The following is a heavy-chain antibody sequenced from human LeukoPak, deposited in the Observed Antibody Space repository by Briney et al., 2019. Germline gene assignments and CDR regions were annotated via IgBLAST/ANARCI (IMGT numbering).Heavy chain of an antibody. V-gene: IGHV3-21*01. J-gene: IGHJ3*02. CDR1: GFTFSSYS. Sequence: GGSLRLSCAASGFTFSSYSMNWVRQAPGKGLEWVSSISSSSYIYYADSVKGRFTISRDNAKNSLYLQMNSLRAEDTAVYYCAREDDWNYFAFDIWGQGTMVTVSS. D-gene: IGHD1-7*01. CDR3: AREDDWNYFAFDI. CDR2: ISSSSYI.